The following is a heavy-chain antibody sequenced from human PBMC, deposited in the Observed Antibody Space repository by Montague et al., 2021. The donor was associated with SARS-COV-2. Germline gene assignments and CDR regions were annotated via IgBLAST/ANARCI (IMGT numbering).Heavy chain of an antibody. V-gene: IGHV4-59*12. J-gene: IGHJ5*02. CDR3: ASLTLGYCSSTSCYSDWFDP. CDR2: IYYSGTT. Sequence: SETLSLTCTVSGGSISGYFWSWIRQSPGKGLEWIGYIYYSGTTKYNPALKSRVTISVDTSKNQFSLKLSSVTAADTAVYYCASLTLGYCSSTSCYSDWFDPWGQGTLVTVSS. D-gene: IGHD2-2*02. CDR1: GGSISGYF.